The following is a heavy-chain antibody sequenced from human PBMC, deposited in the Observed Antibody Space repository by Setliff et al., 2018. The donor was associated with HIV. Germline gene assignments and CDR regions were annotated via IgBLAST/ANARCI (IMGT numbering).Heavy chain of an antibody. CDR2: IYTSGTT. J-gene: IGHJ4*02. CDR1: GVSISGHF. D-gene: IGHD2-8*02. V-gene: IGHV4-4*09. CDR3: ARLIHTGLLYFDY. Sequence: SETLSLTCFVSGVSISGHFWGWIRQPPGKGLEWIGYIYTSGTTEYNPSLDSLVTISLDTSRDQFSLNLRSVTSADTALYFCARLIHTGLLYFDYWGLGMLVTVSS.